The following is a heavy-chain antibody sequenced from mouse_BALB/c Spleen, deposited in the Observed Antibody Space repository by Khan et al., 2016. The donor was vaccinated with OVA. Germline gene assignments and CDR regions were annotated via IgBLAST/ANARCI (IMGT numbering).Heavy chain of an antibody. Sequence: QIQLVQSGPELMKPGETVKISCKASGYTFTNFGMNWVKQAPGEGLEWMGWINTYTGEPTYADDFKGRFAFSLETSASTAYLQINNLKNEDTATYCGARPPYFSDTMAYWGQGTSLTVSS. CDR3: ARPPYFSDTMAY. J-gene: IGHJ4*01. D-gene: IGHD2-10*01. CDR2: INTYTGEP. CDR1: GYTFTNFG. V-gene: IGHV9-3-1*01.